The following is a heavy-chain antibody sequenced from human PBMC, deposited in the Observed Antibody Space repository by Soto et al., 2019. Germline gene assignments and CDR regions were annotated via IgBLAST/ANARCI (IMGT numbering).Heavy chain of an antibody. CDR3: AKGHISVEANYYDSSGYYF. Sequence: RLSCAASGFTFNSYAMSWVRQAPGKGLEWVSAISGSGGSTYYADSVKGRFTISRDNSKNTLYLQMNSLRAEDTAVYYCAKGHISVEANYYDSSGYYFWGQGTLVTVSS. D-gene: IGHD3-22*01. J-gene: IGHJ4*02. V-gene: IGHV3-23*01. CDR1: GFTFNSYA. CDR2: ISGSGGST.